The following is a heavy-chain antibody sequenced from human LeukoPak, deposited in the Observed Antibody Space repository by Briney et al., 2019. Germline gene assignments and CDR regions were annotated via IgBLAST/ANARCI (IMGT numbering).Heavy chain of an antibody. CDR1: GGSISSSSYY. Sequence: SETLSLTCTVSGGSISSSSYYWGWIRQPPGKGLEWIGGIYYSGSTYYNPSLKSRVTISVDTSKNQFSLKLSSVTAADRAVYYCARHGGYAYAFDIWGQGTTVTVSS. J-gene: IGHJ3*02. D-gene: IGHD1-26*01. V-gene: IGHV4-39*01. CDR3: ARHGGYAYAFDI. CDR2: IYYSGST.